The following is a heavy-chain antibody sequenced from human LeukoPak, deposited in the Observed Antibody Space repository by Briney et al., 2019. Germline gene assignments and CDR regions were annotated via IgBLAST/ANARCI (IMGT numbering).Heavy chain of an antibody. CDR3: ARGTYSSSWSPYYYYGMDV. CDR2: IYYSGST. Sequence: SGGSLRLSCAASGFTLSSYSMNWVRQAPGKGLEWIGYIYYSGSTNYNPSLKSRVTISVDTSKNQFSLKLSSVTAADTAVYYCARGTYSSSWSPYYYYGMDVWGQGTTVTVSS. CDR1: GFTLSSYS. V-gene: IGHV4-59*01. D-gene: IGHD6-13*01. J-gene: IGHJ6*02.